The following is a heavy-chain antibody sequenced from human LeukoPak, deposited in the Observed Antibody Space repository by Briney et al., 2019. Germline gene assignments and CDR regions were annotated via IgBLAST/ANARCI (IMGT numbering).Heavy chain of an antibody. D-gene: IGHD6-13*01. V-gene: IGHV1-2*02. CDR3: ARAGYSSSWHRYSSGWYYFDY. Sequence: ASVKVSCKASGYTFTGYYMHWVRQAPGQGLEWMGWINPNSGGTNYAQKFQGRVTMTRDTSISTAYMELSRLRSDDTAVYYCARAGYSSSWHRYSSGWYYFDYWGQGTLVTVSS. J-gene: IGHJ4*02. CDR2: INPNSGGT. CDR1: GYTFTGYY.